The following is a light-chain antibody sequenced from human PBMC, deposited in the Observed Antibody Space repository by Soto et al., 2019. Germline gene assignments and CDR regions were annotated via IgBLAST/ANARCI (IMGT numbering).Light chain of an antibody. CDR1: QSVSSSY. CDR3: QQYGSSPLT. CDR2: GAS. J-gene: IGKJ4*01. Sequence: EIVLTQSPGTLSLSPGERATLSCRASQSVSSSYLAWYQQKPGQAPWLLIYGASSRATGIPDRLSGSGSGTDFTLTISRLEPEDFAVYYCQQYGSSPLTFGGGNKVEIK. V-gene: IGKV3-20*01.